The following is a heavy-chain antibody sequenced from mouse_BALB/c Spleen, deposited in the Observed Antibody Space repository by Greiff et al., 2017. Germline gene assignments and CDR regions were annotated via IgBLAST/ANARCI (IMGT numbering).Heavy chain of an antibody. V-gene: IGHV1-54*01. CDR3: ARAGNYAMDY. Sequence: VQLVESGAELVRPGTSVKVSCKASGYAFTNYLIEWVKQRPGQGLEWIGVINPGSGGTNYNEKFKGKATLTADKSSSTAYMQLSSLTSDDSAVYFCARAGNYAMDYWGQGTSVTVSS. CDR1: GYAFTNYL. D-gene: IGHD4-1*01. J-gene: IGHJ4*01. CDR2: INPGSGGT.